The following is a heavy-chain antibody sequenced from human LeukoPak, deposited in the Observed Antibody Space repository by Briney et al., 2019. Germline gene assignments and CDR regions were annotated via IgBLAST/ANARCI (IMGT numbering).Heavy chain of an antibody. J-gene: IGHJ4*02. CDR1: GFTFSDYG. CDR2: ISARGGGT. Sequence: PGGSLRLSCAASGFTFSDYGMSWVRQAPGKGLEWVSAISARGGGTFYAASVKGRLTVSRDNSTNILYLQMNSLRAEDTAVYYWVKPKYDYGGNYDYWGQGTLVTVAS. CDR3: VKPKYDYGGNYDY. D-gene: IGHD4-23*01. V-gene: IGHV3-23*01.